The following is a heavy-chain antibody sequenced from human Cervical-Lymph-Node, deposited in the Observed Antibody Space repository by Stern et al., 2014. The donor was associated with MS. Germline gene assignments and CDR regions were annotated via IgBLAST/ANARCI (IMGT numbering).Heavy chain of an antibody. CDR2: IYWDDDK. V-gene: IGHV2-5*02. D-gene: IGHD3-22*01. CDR3: AHTGITTMIVVVPPFDY. CDR1: GFSLSTSGVG. Sequence: QITLKESGPTLVKPTQTLTLTCTFSGFSLSTSGVGVGWIRQPPGKALEWLAIIYWDDDKRYSPSLKSRLTITKDTSKNQVVLTMTNMDPVDTATYYCAHTGITTMIVVVPPFDYWGQGTLVTVSS. J-gene: IGHJ4*02.